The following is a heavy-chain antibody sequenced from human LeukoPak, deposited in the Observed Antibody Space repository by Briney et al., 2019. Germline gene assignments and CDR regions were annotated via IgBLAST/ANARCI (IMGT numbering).Heavy chain of an antibody. CDR2: ISRTSESI. D-gene: IGHD3-3*01. Sequence: GGSLRLSCAASGFTFSSYWMSWVRQAPGKGLEWVGIISRTSESIFYADSLKGRFTVSRDNAKNSLYLQMNGLRAEETAAYYCARGATDITRWFDPWGQGTLVIVSS. CDR1: GFTFSSYW. V-gene: IGHV3-21*01. CDR3: ARGATDITRWFDP. J-gene: IGHJ5*02.